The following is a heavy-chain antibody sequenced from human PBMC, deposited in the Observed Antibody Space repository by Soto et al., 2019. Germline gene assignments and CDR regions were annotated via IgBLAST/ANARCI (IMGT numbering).Heavy chain of an antibody. CDR2: TYYRSKWSS. J-gene: IGHJ4*02. D-gene: IGHD3-3*01. CDR3: ARALAESYDY. CDR1: GDSVSSKSAT. Sequence: SQTLSLTCAISGDSVSSKSATWNWIRQAPSRGLEWLGRTYYRSKWSSDYAVSLRGRITVSPESSKNQFSLRLTSLTPEDTAVYYCARALAESYDYWGQGTMVTVYS. V-gene: IGHV6-1*01.